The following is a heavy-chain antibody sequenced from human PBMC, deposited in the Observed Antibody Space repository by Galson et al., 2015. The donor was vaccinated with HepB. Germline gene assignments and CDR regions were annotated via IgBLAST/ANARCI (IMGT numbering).Heavy chain of an antibody. D-gene: IGHD6-13*01. CDR3: ARSYSSSWFIYFQH. CDR1: GFPFSTYT. J-gene: IGHJ1*01. CDR2: ISGSGGTT. Sequence: SLRLSCAASGFPFSTYTMSWVRQAPGKGLEWVSAISGSGGTTYYADSVRGRFTISRDNAKNSLYLQMNSLRAEDTAVYYCARSYSSSWFIYFQHWGQGTLVTVSS. V-gene: IGHV3-23*01.